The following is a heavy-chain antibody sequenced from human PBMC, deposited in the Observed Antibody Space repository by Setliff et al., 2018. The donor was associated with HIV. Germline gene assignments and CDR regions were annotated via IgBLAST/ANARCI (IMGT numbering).Heavy chain of an antibody. J-gene: IGHJ4*02. V-gene: IGHV4-38-2*02. CDR3: ARDRLTYYFDY. CDR2: LYSDGST. CDR1: AYSIRNGYY. D-gene: IGHD3-22*01. Sequence: SETLSLTCTVSAYSIRNGYYWGWIRQSPGKGLEWIGTLYSDGSTNYNPSLKSRVTMSVDTSKNQFSLKLSSVTAADTAVYYCARDRLTYYFDYWGQGILVTVSS.